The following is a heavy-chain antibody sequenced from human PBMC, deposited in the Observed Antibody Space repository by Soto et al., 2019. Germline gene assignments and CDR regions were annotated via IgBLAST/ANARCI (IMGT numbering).Heavy chain of an antibody. CDR3: ARDGDIQGGPPPKNYAMDV. CDR2: IWYDGSNK. D-gene: IGHD5-12*01. V-gene: IGHV3-33*08. J-gene: IGHJ6*02. CDR1: GCTFRNFG. Sequence: QVRLVESGGGVVQPGRSLRLSCSASGCTFRNFGFHWVRQAPGKGLEWVALIWYDGSNKYYAESLKGRVSISRDNSKNTLYLEMKSLRFEDTAVYYCARDGDIQGGPPPKNYAMDVWGQGTTVTVSS.